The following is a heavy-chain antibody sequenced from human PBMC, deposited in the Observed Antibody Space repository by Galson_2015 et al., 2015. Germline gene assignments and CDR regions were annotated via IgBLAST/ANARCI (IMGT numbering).Heavy chain of an antibody. CDR3: AKGGWLDN. V-gene: IGHV3-23*01. CDR1: GFTFSSYD. Sequence: SLRLSCAASGFTFSSYDMSWVRQAPGKGLEWVSIIRGSDGSTYYADSVKGRFTISRDNSKNTLYLQMNSLRAEDTAVYYCAKGGWLDNWGQGTAITVSS. J-gene: IGHJ5*02. CDR2: IRGSDGST.